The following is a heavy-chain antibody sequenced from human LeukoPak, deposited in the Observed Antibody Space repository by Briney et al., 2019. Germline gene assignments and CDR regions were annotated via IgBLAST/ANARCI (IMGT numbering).Heavy chain of an antibody. CDR2: INHSGST. J-gene: IGHJ3*01. CDR3: ARVTVRDGYNFRAFDV. CDR1: GGSFSGYY. D-gene: IGHD5-24*01. V-gene: IGHV4-34*01. Sequence: SETLSLTCAVCGGSFSGYYWSWIRQPPGKGLEWIGEINHSGSTNYNPSLKSRVTISVDTSKNQFSLRLSSVTAADTAVYYCARVTVRDGYNFRAFDVWGQGTMVTVSS.